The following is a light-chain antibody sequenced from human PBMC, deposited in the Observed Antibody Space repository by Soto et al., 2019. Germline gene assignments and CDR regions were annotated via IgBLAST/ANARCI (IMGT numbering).Light chain of an antibody. Sequence: IQLTQSPSSLSASVGDRVTITCRASQGISSYLAWYQQKPGKAPKLLIYAASTLQSGVPSRFSGSGSGTDFTLTISSLQPEDFATYYCQQLTSYLFTFGPGTKVDIK. CDR3: QQLTSYLFT. CDR2: AAS. CDR1: QGISSY. J-gene: IGKJ3*01. V-gene: IGKV1-9*01.